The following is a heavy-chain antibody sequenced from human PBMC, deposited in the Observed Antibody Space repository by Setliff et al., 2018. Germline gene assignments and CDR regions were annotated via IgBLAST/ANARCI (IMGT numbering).Heavy chain of an antibody. CDR2: IYIGGSA. CDR3: ARWTYSSGTG. J-gene: IGHJ4*02. CDR1: GGSISSYY. V-gene: IGHV4-4*07. D-gene: IGHD6-19*01. Sequence: SETLSLTCTVSGGSISSYYWSWIRQPAGKGLEWIGHIYIGGSANYNPSLRSRVTISVETSKNQFSLKLSSVTAADTAVYYCARWTYSSGTGWGQGTLVTVSS.